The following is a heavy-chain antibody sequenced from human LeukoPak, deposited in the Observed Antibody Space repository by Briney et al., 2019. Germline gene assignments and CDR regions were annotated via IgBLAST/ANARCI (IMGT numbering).Heavy chain of an antibody. J-gene: IGHJ4*02. Sequence: GGSLRLSCAASGFTFSSYAMHWVRQAPGKGLEWVAVISSDGTNKYYADSVKGRFTISRDNSKNTLYLQMNSLRAEDTAVYYCARDLYFGGFFDYWGQGTLVTVSS. D-gene: IGHD4-23*01. CDR1: GFTFSSYA. V-gene: IGHV3-30*04. CDR3: ARDLYFGGFFDY. CDR2: ISSDGTNK.